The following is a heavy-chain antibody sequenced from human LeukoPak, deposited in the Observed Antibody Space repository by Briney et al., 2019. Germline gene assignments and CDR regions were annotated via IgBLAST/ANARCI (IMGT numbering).Heavy chain of an antibody. D-gene: IGHD3-10*01. CDR2: IEQDGSEK. V-gene: IGHV3-7*01. J-gene: IGHJ4*02. Sequence: GGSLRLSCAASGFTFSSYWMSWVRQAPGKGLEWVANIEQDGSEKYYVDSVKGRFTISRDNAKNSLYLQMSSLRAEDTAVYYCARDLWFGELLADYWGQGTLVTVSS. CDR3: ARDLWFGELLADY. CDR1: GFTFSSYW.